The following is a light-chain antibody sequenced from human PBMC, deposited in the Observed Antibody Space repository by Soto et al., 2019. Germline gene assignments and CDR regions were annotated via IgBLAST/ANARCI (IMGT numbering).Light chain of an antibody. CDR1: SSDVGGYNY. Sequence: QSALTQPASVSGSPGQSITISCTGTSSDVGGYNYVSWYQQHPGKAPKLMIYEVSNRPSGVSNRFSGSKSGNTASLTISGLQAEDEADYYCSSYTSSSTLPTCVFGTGTKLTVL. CDR2: EVS. J-gene: IGLJ1*01. CDR3: SSYTSSSTLPTCV. V-gene: IGLV2-14*01.